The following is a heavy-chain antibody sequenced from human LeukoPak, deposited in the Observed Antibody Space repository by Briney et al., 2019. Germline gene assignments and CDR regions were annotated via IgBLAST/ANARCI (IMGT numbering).Heavy chain of an antibody. CDR3: ARGFDSSSGWYPAFDI. D-gene: IGHD6-19*01. V-gene: IGHV4-59*01. CDR2: IYYSGIT. J-gene: IGHJ3*02. CDR1: GGSIRGYY. Sequence: SETLSLTCTVSGGSIRGYYWSWIRQPSGKGLEYIGYIYYSGITNYNPSLKSRVTISVDTSKNQFSLRLNSVTAADTAMYYCARGFDSSSGWYPAFDIWGHGTMGTVSS.